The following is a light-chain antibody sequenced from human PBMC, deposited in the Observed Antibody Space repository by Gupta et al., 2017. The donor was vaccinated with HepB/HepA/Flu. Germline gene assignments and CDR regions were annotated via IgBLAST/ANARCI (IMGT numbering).Light chain of an antibody. Sequence: QSALTQPASVSGSPGQSITISCTGTSSDVGGYNYVSWYQQHPGKAPKLMMYDGRNRPSGVSNRFSCDTDCNKASLITYGLQDEDEADEYCSSSINSSTPCYVFGTGTKVPVL. J-gene: IGLJ1*01. V-gene: IGLV2-14*03. CDR2: DGR. CDR1: SSDVGGYNY. CDR3: SSSINSSTPCYV.